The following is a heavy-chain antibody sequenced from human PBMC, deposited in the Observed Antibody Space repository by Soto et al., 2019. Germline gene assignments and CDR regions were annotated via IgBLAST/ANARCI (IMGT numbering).Heavy chain of an antibody. J-gene: IGHJ5*02. CDR2: IHSSGYT. CDR3: AKKSAAFWLDP. Sequence: TSETLSLTCTVSGVSIRDYYWIWIRQAPGKGLDWIGYIHSSGYTNYNPSLKSRVVMSIDTSKNLFSLKLSSVTAADTAVYYCAKKSAAFWLDPWGQGTLVTVS. V-gene: IGHV4-59*01. CDR1: GVSIRDYY. D-gene: IGHD6-25*01.